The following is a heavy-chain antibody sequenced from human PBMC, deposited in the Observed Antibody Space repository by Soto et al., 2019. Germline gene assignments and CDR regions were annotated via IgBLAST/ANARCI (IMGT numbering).Heavy chain of an antibody. CDR2: IYYSGST. CDR1: GGSISSYY. D-gene: IGHD1-1*01. V-gene: IGHV4-59*01. J-gene: IGHJ4*02. CDR3: ARGGGWNQY. Sequence: SETLSLTCTVSGGSISSYYWSWIRQPPGKGLEWIGYIYYSGSTNFNPSLKSRVTMSVDTSKKQVSLQLASVTAADTAVYYCARGGGWNQYWGQGTMVTVSS.